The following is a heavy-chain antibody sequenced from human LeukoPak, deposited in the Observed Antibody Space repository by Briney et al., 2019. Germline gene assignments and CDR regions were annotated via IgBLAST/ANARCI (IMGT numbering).Heavy chain of an antibody. J-gene: IGHJ5*02. CDR2: INHSGST. CDR3: ARGGYDYVWGSYRHNWFDP. V-gene: IGHV4-34*01. Sequence: MPSETLSLTCAFYGGSFSGYYWSWIRQPPGKGLEWIGEINHSGSTNYNPSLKSRVTISVDTSKNQFSLKLSSVTAADTAVYYCARGGYDYVWGSYRHNWFDPWGQGTLVTVSS. CDR1: GGSFSGYY. D-gene: IGHD3-16*02.